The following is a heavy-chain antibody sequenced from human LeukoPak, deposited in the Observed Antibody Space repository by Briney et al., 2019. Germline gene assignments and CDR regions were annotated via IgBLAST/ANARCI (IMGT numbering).Heavy chain of an antibody. Sequence: PGGSLRLSCAASGFTFRSYGMHWVRQAPGKGLEWVAFIRFHGSNEYYADSVKGRFTISRDNSKNTLYLQMNSLRAEDTAVYYCAKESNHYDNSGYYNWFDPWGQGTLVTVSS. D-gene: IGHD3-22*01. V-gene: IGHV3-30*02. CDR3: AKESNHYDNSGYYNWFDP. CDR2: IRFHGSNE. J-gene: IGHJ5*02. CDR1: GFTFRSYG.